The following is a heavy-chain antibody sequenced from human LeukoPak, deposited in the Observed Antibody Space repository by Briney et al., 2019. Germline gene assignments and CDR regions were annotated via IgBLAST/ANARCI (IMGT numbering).Heavy chain of an antibody. CDR1: GYTFTGYH. V-gene: IGHV1-2*06. D-gene: IGHD2-2*01. CDR2: INPNSGDT. J-gene: IGHJ4*02. Sequence: GASVKVSCRASGYTFTGYHIHWVRQAPGQGLEWMGRINPNSGDTNYAQNFQGRVTMTRDTSINTAYMELCRLRSDDTAVYYCARDYCSSTSCLFDYWGQGTLVTVSS. CDR3: ARDYCSSTSCLFDY.